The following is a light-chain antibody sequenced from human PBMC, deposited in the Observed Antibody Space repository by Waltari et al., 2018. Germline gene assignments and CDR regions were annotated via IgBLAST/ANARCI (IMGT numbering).Light chain of an antibody. CDR1: SSDVGGYDF. Sequence: QSALTQPASVSGSPGPSITLSCTGTSSDVGGYDFVSWYQQHQGKAPKLLIYDVSKRPSGVSNRFSGSKSGNTASLTISGLQAEDEADYFCNSYTSSSTFYVFGTGTKVTVL. CDR3: NSYTSSSTFYV. CDR2: DVS. V-gene: IGLV2-14*03. J-gene: IGLJ1*01.